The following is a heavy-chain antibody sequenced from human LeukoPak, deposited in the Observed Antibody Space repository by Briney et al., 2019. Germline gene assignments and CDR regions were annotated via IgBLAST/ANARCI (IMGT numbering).Heavy chain of an antibody. CDR2: ISGSGGST. Sequence: PGGSLRLSCAASGFTFRTSGMHWVRQAPGKGLEWVSAISGSGGSTYYADSVKGRFTISRDNSKNTLYLQMNSLRAEDTAVYYCAKDLVITMIVVVPSYYFDYWGQGTLVTVSS. CDR1: GFTFRTSG. CDR3: AKDLVITMIVVVPSYYFDY. D-gene: IGHD3-22*01. V-gene: IGHV3-23*01. J-gene: IGHJ4*02.